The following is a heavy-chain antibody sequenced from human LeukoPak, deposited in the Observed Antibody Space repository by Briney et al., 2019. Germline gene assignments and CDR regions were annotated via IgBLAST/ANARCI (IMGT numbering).Heavy chain of an antibody. CDR2: IGSSGRTR. CDR3: ARDPDYDDGSEMGIDY. D-gene: IGHD3-22*01. V-gene: IGHV3-48*03. CDR1: GFTFSTYE. J-gene: IGHJ4*02. Sequence: GGSLRLSCAASGFTFSTYEMNWVRQAPGKGLEWVSYIGSSGRTRYYADSVKGRFTISRDNSKTSLYLLMNSQRAEDTAIYYCARDPDYDDGSEMGIDYWGQGTLVTVSS.